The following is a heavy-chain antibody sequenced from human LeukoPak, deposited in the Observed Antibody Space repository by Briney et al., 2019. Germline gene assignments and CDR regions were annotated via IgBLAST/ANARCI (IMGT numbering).Heavy chain of an antibody. D-gene: IGHD2-2*01. CDR3: AIEIVVVPAAISDWFDP. J-gene: IGHJ5*02. Sequence: ASVKVSCKASGYTFTSYYMHWVRQAPGQGLEWMGWINPNSGGTNYAQKFQGRVTMTRDTSISTAYMELSRLRSDDTAVYYCAIEIVVVPAAISDWFDPWGQGTLVTVSS. CDR1: GYTFTSYY. V-gene: IGHV1-2*02. CDR2: INPNSGGT.